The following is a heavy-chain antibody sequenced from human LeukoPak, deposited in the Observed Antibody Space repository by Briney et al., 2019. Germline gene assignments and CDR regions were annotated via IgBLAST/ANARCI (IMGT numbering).Heavy chain of an antibody. Sequence: GESLKISCKGSGSRFTSYWIAWVRQMPGKGLEWMGIIYPGDSDTIYSPSFQGQATIPADKSISTAYLQWSRLKASDTAMYYCARTRYCSSTSCSGYFDYWGQGTLVTVSS. CDR1: GSRFTSYW. CDR2: IYPGDSDT. D-gene: IGHD2-2*01. V-gene: IGHV5-51*01. J-gene: IGHJ4*02. CDR3: ARTRYCSSTSCSGYFDY.